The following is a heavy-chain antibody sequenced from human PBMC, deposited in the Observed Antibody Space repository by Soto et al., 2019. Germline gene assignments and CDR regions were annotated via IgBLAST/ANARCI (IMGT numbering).Heavy chain of an antibody. CDR3: AGEYDFWSGYYIPIQQKYYYYGMDV. CDR2: IIPIFGTA. Sequence: GASVKVSGKASGGTFSSYAISWVRQAPGQGLEWMGGIIPIFGTANYAQKFQGRVTITADKSTSTAYMELSSLRSEDTAVYYCAGEYDFWSGYYIPIQQKYYYYGMDVWGQGTTVTVSS. J-gene: IGHJ6*02. V-gene: IGHV1-69*06. CDR1: GGTFSSYA. D-gene: IGHD3-3*01.